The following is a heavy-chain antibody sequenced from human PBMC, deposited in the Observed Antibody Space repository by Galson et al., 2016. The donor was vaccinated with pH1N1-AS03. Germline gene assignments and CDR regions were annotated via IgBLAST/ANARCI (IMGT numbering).Heavy chain of an antibody. CDR3: AKTVEYTSSWNPFDY. Sequence: SLRLSCAASGFTFNRYGMHWVRQAPGKGLEWVAFIRSDGSVKYYEDSVKGRFAISSDNSNNTLSLQMHSLRPEDTAVYYCAKTVEYTSSWNPFDYWGQGTLVTGSS. CDR1: GFTFNRYG. CDR2: IRSDGSVK. V-gene: IGHV3-30*02. J-gene: IGHJ4*02. D-gene: IGHD6-13*01.